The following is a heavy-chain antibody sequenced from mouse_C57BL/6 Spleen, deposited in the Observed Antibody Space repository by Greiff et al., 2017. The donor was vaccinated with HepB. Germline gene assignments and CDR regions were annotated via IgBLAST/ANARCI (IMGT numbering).Heavy chain of an antibody. D-gene: IGHD1-1*01. CDR2: ISYDGSN. CDR3: ARDVGNWYFDV. Sequence: EVQLQQSGPGLVKPSQSLSLTCSVTGYSITSGYYWNWIRQFPGNKLEWMGYISYDGSNNYNPSLKNRISITRDTSKNQFFLKLNSVTTEDTATYYCARDVGNWYFDVWGTGTTVTVSS. CDR1: GYSITSGYY. V-gene: IGHV3-6*01. J-gene: IGHJ1*03.